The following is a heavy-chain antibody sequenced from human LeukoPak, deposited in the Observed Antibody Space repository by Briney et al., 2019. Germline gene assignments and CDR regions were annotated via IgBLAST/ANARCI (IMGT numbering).Heavy chain of an antibody. Sequence: ASVKVSCKASGYTFASYDINWVRQATGQGLEWMGRMNPNSGNTGYAQKFQGRVTMTRNTSISTAYMELSSLRSEDTAVYYCARTYYYGSGSRYYYYYYMDVWGKGTTVTVSS. CDR3: ARTYYYGSGSRYYYYYYMDV. V-gene: IGHV1-8*01. D-gene: IGHD3-10*01. J-gene: IGHJ6*03. CDR1: GYTFASYD. CDR2: MNPNSGNT.